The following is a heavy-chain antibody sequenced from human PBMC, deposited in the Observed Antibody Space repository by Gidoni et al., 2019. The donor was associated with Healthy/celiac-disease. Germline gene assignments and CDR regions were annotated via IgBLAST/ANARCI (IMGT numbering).Heavy chain of an antibody. CDR1: GFSLSTSGMC. CDR3: ARMKTGIAAAGTNGWCFDP. Sequence: QVTLRESGPALVKPTQTLTLTCTFSGFSLSTSGMCGSWIRQPPGKALEWLALIDWDDDKYYSTSLKTRLTISKDTSKNQVVLTMTNMDPVDTATYYCARMKTGIAAAGTNGWCFDPWGQGTLVTVSS. D-gene: IGHD6-13*01. J-gene: IGHJ5*02. CDR2: IDWDDDK. V-gene: IGHV2-70*01.